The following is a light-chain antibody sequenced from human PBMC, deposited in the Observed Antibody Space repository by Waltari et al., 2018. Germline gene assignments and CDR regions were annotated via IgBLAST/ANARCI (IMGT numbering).Light chain of an antibody. CDR1: QGITSY. CDR2: YAS. J-gene: IGKJ2*03. CDR3: QQYNSAPYS. V-gene: IGKV1-13*02. Sequence: AIPMTQSPSSLSASVADTVTLSCRASQGITSYLAWYQQKPGKAPKPLIHYASNLESGVPSRFSGSGSGTEFTLTISSLQPEDFATYYCQQYNSAPYSFGQGTKVEIK.